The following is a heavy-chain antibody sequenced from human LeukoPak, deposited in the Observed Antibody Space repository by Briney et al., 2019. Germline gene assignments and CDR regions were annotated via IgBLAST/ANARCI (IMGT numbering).Heavy chain of an antibody. CDR1: GGSISSSSYY. V-gene: IGHV4-39*01. Sequence: SETLSLTCTVSGGSISSSSYYWGWIRQPPGKGLEWIGSIYYSGSTYYNPSLKSRITISVDTSKSQFSLKLSSVTAADTAVYYCARLDYGDDYYGMDVWGQGTTVTVSS. CDR2: IYYSGST. J-gene: IGHJ6*02. D-gene: IGHD4-17*01. CDR3: ARLDYGDDYYGMDV.